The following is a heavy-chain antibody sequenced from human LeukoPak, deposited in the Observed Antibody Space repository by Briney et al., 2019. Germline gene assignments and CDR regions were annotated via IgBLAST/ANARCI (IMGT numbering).Heavy chain of an antibody. D-gene: IGHD1-26*01. Sequence: PGGSLRLSCAASGFTFSSYGMHWVRQAPGKGLEWVAVIWYDGSNKYYADSVKGRFTISRDNSKNTLYLQMNSLRAEDTAVYYCARANSMRHGIVGATPSDYWGQGTLVTVSS. V-gene: IGHV3-33*01. CDR1: GFTFSSYG. CDR2: IWYDGSNK. CDR3: ARANSMRHGIVGATPSDY. J-gene: IGHJ4*02.